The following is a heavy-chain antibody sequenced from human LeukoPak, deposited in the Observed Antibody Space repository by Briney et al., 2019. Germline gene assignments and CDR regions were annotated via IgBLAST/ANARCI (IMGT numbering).Heavy chain of an antibody. V-gene: IGHV1-8*03. Sequence: ASVKVSCKASGYTFTNYDIDWVRQATGQGLEWMGYMNPNSGNTGYAQKFQDRVTITSDTSISTAYMELSSLRSDDTAVYYCAREGLDYWGQGTLVTVSS. CDR2: MNPNSGNT. CDR3: AREGLDY. J-gene: IGHJ4*02. CDR1: GYTFTNYD.